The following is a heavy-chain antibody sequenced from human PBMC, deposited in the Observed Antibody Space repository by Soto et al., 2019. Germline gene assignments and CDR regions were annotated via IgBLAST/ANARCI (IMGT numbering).Heavy chain of an antibody. CDR3: TREVTGTDYFYYYMDV. Sequence: EVQLVESGGGLVKPGGSLRLSCAASGFTFSAYNMNWFRQAPGKGLEWVSSISNGSTYISYAGSVKGRFTISRDDAKSSLYLQMNSVRAEDTAVYYCTREVTGTDYFYYYMDVWGKGTTVTVSS. D-gene: IGHD1-20*01. CDR2: ISNGSTYI. V-gene: IGHV3-21*01. J-gene: IGHJ6*03. CDR1: GFTFSAYN.